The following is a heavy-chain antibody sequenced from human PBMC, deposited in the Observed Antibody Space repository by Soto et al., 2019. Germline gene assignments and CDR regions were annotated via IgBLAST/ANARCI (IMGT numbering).Heavy chain of an antibody. CDR1: GFTFSSYA. J-gene: IGHJ3*02. Sequence: GGSLRLSCAASGFTFSSYAMSWVRQAPGKGLEWVSAISGSGGSTYYADSVKGRFTISRDNSKNTLYLQMNSLRAEDTAVYYCAKDPDHYSSGGSVAFDIWGQGTMVTVSS. CDR2: ISGSGGST. V-gene: IGHV3-23*01. D-gene: IGHD6-19*01. CDR3: AKDPDHYSSGGSVAFDI.